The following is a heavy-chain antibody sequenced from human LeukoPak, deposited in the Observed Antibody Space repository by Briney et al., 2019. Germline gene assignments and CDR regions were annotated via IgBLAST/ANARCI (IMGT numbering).Heavy chain of an antibody. CDR3: ARGSHYDFWSGYSPYYYYYMDV. Sequence: SETLSLTCTVSGGSISSGSYYWSWIRQPAGKGLEWIGRIYTSGSTNYNPSLKSRDTISVDTSKNQFSLKLSSVTAADTAVYYCARGSHYDFWSGYSPYYYYYMDVWGKGTTVTVSS. V-gene: IGHV4-61*02. CDR2: IYTSGST. J-gene: IGHJ6*03. D-gene: IGHD3-3*01. CDR1: GGSISSGSYY.